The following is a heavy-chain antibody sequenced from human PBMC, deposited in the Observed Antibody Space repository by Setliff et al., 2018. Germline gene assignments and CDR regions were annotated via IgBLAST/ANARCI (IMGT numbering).Heavy chain of an antibody. V-gene: IGHV3-23*01. CDR1: GFTFSSYA. D-gene: IGHD3-3*01. CDR3: AKDFWSGYVSYLDP. CDR2: MSASGTST. J-gene: IGHJ5*02. Sequence: GGSLRLSCATSGFTFSSYAMSWVRQAPGKGLEWVSAMSASGTSTYHADSVKGRFTISGDNSKNTLYLQMNSLRAEDTAVYYCAKDFWSGYVSYLDPWGQGTLVTVSS.